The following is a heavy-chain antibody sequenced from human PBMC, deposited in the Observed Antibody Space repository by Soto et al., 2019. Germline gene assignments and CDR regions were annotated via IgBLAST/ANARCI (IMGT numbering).Heavy chain of an antibody. J-gene: IGHJ6*02. CDR1: GGSISSGGYY. D-gene: IGHD3-10*01. CDR3: ARDQGVRGVDPRYYYYGMDV. CDR2: IYYSGST. V-gene: IGHV4-31*03. Sequence: SETLSLTCTVSGGSISSGGYYWSWIRQHPEKGLEWIGYIYYSGSTYYNPSLKSRVTISVDTSKNQFSLKLSSVTAADTAVYYCARDQGVRGVDPRYYYYGMDVWGQGTTVTVSS.